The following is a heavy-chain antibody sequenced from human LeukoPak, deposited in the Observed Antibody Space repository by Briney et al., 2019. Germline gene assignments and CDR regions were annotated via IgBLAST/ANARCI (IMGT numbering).Heavy chain of an antibody. Sequence: GASVKVSCKGSGYTLTELSMHWVRQAPGKGLEWMGGFDPEDGETIYAQKFQGRVTMTEDTSTDTAYMELSSLRSEDTAVYYCATSYYYDSSGYYGLGRFDYWGQGTLVTVSS. CDR3: ATSYYYDSSGYYGLGRFDY. CDR2: FDPEDGET. D-gene: IGHD3-22*01. CDR1: GYTLTELS. V-gene: IGHV1-24*01. J-gene: IGHJ4*02.